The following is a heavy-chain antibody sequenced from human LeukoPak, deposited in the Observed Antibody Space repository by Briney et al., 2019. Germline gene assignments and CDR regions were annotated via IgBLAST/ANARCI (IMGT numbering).Heavy chain of an antibody. CDR3: ARDGAYCGSDCYSEADYYYGMDV. D-gene: IGHD2-21*02. Sequence: GRSLRLSCAASGFTFSSYAMHWVRQAPGKGLEWVAVISYDGSNKYYADSVKGRFTISRDNSKNTLYLQMNSLRAEDTAVYYCARDGAYCGSDCYSEADYYYGMDVWGQGTTVTVSS. CDR1: GFTFSSYA. V-gene: IGHV3-30*04. J-gene: IGHJ6*02. CDR2: ISYDGSNK.